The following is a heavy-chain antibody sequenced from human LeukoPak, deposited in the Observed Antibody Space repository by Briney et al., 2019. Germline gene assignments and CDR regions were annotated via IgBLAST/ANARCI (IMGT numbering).Heavy chain of an antibody. CDR3: AGHLYSATYYY. CDR2: IHSSGNT. D-gene: IGHD1-26*01. Sequence: SETLSLTCTVSGGSISPYYWSWIRQPPGKGLEWIGYIHSSGNTNYNPALKSRVTISVDTSKNQFSLKVTSVTAADTAVYYRAGHLYSATYYYWGQGTLVAVSS. V-gene: IGHV4-59*08. J-gene: IGHJ4*02. CDR1: GGSISPYY.